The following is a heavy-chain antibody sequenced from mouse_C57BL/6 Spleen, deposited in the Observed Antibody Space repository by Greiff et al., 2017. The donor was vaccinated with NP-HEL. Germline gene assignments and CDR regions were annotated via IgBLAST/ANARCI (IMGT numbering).Heavy chain of an antibody. Sequence: VQLQQSGPVLVKPGASVKMSCKASGYTFTDYYMNWVKQSHGKSLEWIGVINPYNGGTSYNQKFKGKATLTVDKSSSTAYMELNSLTSEDSAVYYCARLTTVVNFDYWGQGTTLTVSS. CDR3: ARLTTVVNFDY. J-gene: IGHJ2*01. V-gene: IGHV1-19*01. D-gene: IGHD1-1*01. CDR1: GYTFTDYY. CDR2: INPYNGGT.